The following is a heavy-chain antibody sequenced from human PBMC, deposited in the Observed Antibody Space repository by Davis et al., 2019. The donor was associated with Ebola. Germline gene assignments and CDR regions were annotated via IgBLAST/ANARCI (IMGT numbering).Heavy chain of an antibody. CDR2: IRSKASGGTT. CDR1: GFTFGDYA. Sequence: PGGSLRLSCTASGFTFGDYAMSWVRQAPGKGLEWVGFIRSKASGGTTVYAASVKGRFTISRDDSKSIAYLQMNSLKTEDTAVYYCTRSYDRSGYYPGYFQHWGQGTLVTVSS. J-gene: IGHJ1*01. CDR3: TRSYDRSGYYPGYFQH. D-gene: IGHD3-22*01. V-gene: IGHV3-49*04.